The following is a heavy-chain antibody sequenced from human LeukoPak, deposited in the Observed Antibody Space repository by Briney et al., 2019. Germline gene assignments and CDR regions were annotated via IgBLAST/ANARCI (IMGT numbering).Heavy chain of an antibody. CDR3: ARDKAEGPSRLDN. CDR2: IKQDGSEN. Sequence: PGGSLRLSCAAYGFTFSSYWMSWVRQAPGKGLEWVANIKQDGSENYYVDSVKGRFTISRDNAKNSLYLQMSGLRAEDTALYYCARDKAEGPSRLDNWGQGTLVSVSS. V-gene: IGHV3-7*01. J-gene: IGHJ4*02. CDR1: GFTFSSYW. D-gene: IGHD2-2*01.